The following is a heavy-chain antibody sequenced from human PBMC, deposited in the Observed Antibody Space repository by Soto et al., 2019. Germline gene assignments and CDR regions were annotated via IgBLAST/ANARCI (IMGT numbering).Heavy chain of an antibody. CDR3: ARDYCSRTDCPNYDMDV. D-gene: IGHD2-2*01. V-gene: IGHV3-11*01. CDR1: GFIFSDYY. J-gene: IGHJ6*02. Sequence: LRLSCAASGFIFSDYYMTWVRQAPGKGLEWVACISSLSSAIHYADSVKGRFTVSRDNAKKSLYLQMNSLRAEDTAVYYCARDYCSRTDCPNYDMDVWGQGTTVTVSS. CDR2: ISSLSSAI.